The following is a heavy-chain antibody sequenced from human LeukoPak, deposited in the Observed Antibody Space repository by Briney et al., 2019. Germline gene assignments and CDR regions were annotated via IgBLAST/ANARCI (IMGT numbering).Heavy chain of an antibody. CDR3: RGYGSGRRNWFDP. CDR2: ISGSGGST. J-gene: IGHJ5*02. Sequence: GGSLRLSCAASGFTFSSYAMSWVRQAPGKGLEWVSAISGSGGSTYYADSVKGRFTISRDNSKNTLYLQMNSLRAEDTAVYYCRGYGSGRRNWFDPWGQGTLVTVSS. CDR1: GFTFSSYA. D-gene: IGHD3-10*01. V-gene: IGHV3-23*01.